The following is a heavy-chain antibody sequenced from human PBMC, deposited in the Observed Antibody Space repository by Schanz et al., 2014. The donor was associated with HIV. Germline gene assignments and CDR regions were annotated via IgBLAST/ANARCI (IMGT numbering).Heavy chain of an antibody. V-gene: IGHV3-30-3*01. D-gene: IGHD3-10*01. J-gene: IGHJ6*02. CDR1: GFAFITYG. CDR2: ISDDGSSK. CDR3: ARGSGPYYYYYGMDV. Sequence: QVQLVESGGGVVQPGRSLRLSCAASGFAFITYGMHWVRQAPGKGLEWVAVISDDGSSKYYADSVKGRFTISRDDSRRTLFLQMNSLRVEDTAVYYCARGSGPYYYYYGMDVWGQGTTVTVSS.